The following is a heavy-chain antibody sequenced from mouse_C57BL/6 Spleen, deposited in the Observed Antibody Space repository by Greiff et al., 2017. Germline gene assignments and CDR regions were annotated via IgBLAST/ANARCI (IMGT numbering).Heavy chain of an antibody. Sequence: EVKLMESGGGLVKPGGSLKLSCAASGFTFSSYAMSWVRQTPEKRLEWVATISDGGSYTYYPDNVKGRFTISRDNAKKNLYLQMSHLKSEDTAMYYCASVYGNYGYYFDYWGQGTTLTVSS. CDR2: ISDGGSYT. D-gene: IGHD2-1*01. V-gene: IGHV5-4*03. J-gene: IGHJ2*01. CDR3: ASVYGNYGYYFDY. CDR1: GFTFSSYA.